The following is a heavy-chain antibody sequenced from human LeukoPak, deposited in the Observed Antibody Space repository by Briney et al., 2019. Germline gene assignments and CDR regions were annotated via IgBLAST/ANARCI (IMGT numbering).Heavy chain of an antibody. D-gene: IGHD6-13*01. CDR2: IRYDGSNK. CDR1: GFTFSSYG. Sequence: GGSLRLSCAASGFTFSSYGMHWVRQAPGKGLEWVAFIRYDGSNKYYADSAKGRFTISRDNSKNTLYLQMNSLRAEDTAVYYCARIAAAGRLDYWGQGTLVTVSS. V-gene: IGHV3-30*02. CDR3: ARIAAAGRLDY. J-gene: IGHJ4*02.